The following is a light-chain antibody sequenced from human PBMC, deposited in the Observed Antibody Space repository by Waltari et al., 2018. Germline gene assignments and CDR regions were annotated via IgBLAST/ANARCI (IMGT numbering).Light chain of an antibody. V-gene: IGKV1-12*01. CDR3: QQGNSFPIT. CDR1: QDIGNR. J-gene: IGKJ3*01. CDR2: VTS. Sequence: IQLTQSPSPESPSVGDTVTITCRASQDIGNRLAWYQQKPGKAPNLLIYVTSSLQTGVPSRFSGSGSGTEFTLTISSLQPEDFGTYYFQQGNSFPITFGPGTKVEIK.